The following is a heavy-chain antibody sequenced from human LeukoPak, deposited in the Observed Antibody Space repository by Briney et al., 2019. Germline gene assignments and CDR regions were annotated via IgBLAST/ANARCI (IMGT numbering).Heavy chain of an antibody. CDR3: AKDVDSSGYYPYFDY. J-gene: IGHJ4*02. CDR1: EFSFSSYW. V-gene: IGHV3-7*01. Sequence: GGSLRLSCEGSEFSFSSYWMSWVRQAPGKGLEWVAKIKQDGSEKYYVDSVKGRFTISRDNSKNTLYLQMNSLRAEDTAVYYCAKDVDSSGYYPYFDYWGQGTLVTVSS. D-gene: IGHD3-22*01. CDR2: IKQDGSEK.